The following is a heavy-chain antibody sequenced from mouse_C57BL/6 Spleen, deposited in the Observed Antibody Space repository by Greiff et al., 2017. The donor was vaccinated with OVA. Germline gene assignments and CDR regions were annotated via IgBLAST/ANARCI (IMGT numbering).Heavy chain of an antibody. D-gene: IGHD1-1*01. Sequence: VQLKQSGPELVKPGASVKISCKASGYSFTGYYMNWVKQSPEKSLEWIGEINPSTGGTTYNQKFKAKATLTVDKSSSTAYMQLKSLTSEDSAVYYCARSDYYGSSPYAMDYWGQGTSVTVSS. CDR1: GYSFTGYY. CDR2: INPSTGGT. V-gene: IGHV1-42*01. CDR3: ARSDYYGSSPYAMDY. J-gene: IGHJ4*01.